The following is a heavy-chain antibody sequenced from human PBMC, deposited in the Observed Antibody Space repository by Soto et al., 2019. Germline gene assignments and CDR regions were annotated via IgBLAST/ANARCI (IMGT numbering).Heavy chain of an antibody. CDR2: IYHTGST. D-gene: IGHD4-4*01. Sequence: SETLSLTCVVSSGSISSGNWWSWVRQPPGKGLERIGEIYHTGSTNYNPSLKSRVTISVDKSKNQFSLKLKSVTAADTAIYYCAKAGDYNFDYWGQGTLVTVSS. J-gene: IGHJ4*02. V-gene: IGHV4-4*02. CDR1: SGSISSGNW. CDR3: AKAGDYNFDY.